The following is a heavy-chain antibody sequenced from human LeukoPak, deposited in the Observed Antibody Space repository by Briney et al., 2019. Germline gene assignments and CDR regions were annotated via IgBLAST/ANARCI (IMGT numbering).Heavy chain of an antibody. CDR1: GYTLTGYY. CDR2: INPNSGGT. Sequence: ASVKVSCKASGYTLTGYYMHWVRQAPGQGLEWMGWINPNSGGTNYAQKFQGRVTMTRDTSISTAYMELSRLRSDDTAVYYCARVAYYYDSSPFDYWGQGTLVTVSS. J-gene: IGHJ4*02. CDR3: ARVAYYYDSSPFDY. D-gene: IGHD3-22*01. V-gene: IGHV1-2*02.